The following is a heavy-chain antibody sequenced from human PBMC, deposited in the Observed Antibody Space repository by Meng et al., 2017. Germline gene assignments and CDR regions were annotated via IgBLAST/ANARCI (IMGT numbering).Heavy chain of an antibody. Sequence: ASVKVSCKASGYTFTSYDINWVRQATGQGLEWMGWMNPNSGNTGYAQKFQGRVTMTRNTSISTAYMELSSLRSEETAVYYCARGFTYYYDSSGYSALAFDIWGQGTMVTVSS. CDR3: ARGFTYYYDSSGYSALAFDI. CDR1: GYTFTSYD. CDR2: MNPNSGNT. J-gene: IGHJ3*02. V-gene: IGHV1-8*01. D-gene: IGHD3-22*01.